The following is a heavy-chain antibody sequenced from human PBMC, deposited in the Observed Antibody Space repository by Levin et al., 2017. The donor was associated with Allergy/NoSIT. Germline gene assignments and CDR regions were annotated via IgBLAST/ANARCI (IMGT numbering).Heavy chain of an antibody. V-gene: IGHV3-9*01. Sequence: GGSLRLSCAASGFSFDDYAMHWVRQAPGKGLEWVSAITWNNGNIGYADSVKGRFTISRDNAKNSLFLQMNSLRAEVTAFYYCAKSISFSAGPGDCFDSWGQGTLVAVSS. CDR1: GFSFDDYA. CDR3: AKSISFSAGPGDCFDS. CDR2: ITWNNGNI. D-gene: IGHD3-10*01. J-gene: IGHJ4*02.